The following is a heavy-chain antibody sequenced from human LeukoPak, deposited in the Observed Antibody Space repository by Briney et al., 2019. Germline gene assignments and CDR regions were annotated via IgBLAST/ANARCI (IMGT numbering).Heavy chain of an antibody. J-gene: IGHJ4*02. Sequence: GGSLRLSCAASGFTFSTYAMHWVRQAPGQGLDWVAFIRHDGSIKYYADSVKGRFTISRDNSKNTLYLQMNSLRAEDTAVYYCAKETLDYWGQGTLVTVSS. CDR1: GFTFSTYA. V-gene: IGHV3-30*02. CDR2: IRHDGSIK. CDR3: AKETLDY.